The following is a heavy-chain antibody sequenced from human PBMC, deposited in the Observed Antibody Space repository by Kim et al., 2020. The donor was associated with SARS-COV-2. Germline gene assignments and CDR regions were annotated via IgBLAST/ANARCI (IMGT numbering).Heavy chain of an antibody. Sequence: GTNYAQKFQGRVTMTRDTSISTAYMELSRLRSDDTAVYYCARGGSGSYVYWGQGTLVTVSS. CDR3: ARGGSGSYVY. V-gene: IGHV1-2*02. D-gene: IGHD1-26*01. J-gene: IGHJ4*02. CDR2: GT.